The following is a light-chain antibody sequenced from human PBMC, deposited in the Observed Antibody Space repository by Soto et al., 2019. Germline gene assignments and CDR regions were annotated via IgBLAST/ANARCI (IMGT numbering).Light chain of an antibody. CDR3: QAWDRITVV. Sequence: SYELTQPPSVSVSPGQTASITCSGDKLGDKYAYWYQQKPGQSPLLVIYQDNKRPSGIPERFSGSNSGNTATLTISGTQAMDEADYYCQAWDRITVVCGGGTKLTVL. CDR2: QDN. CDR1: KLGDKY. V-gene: IGLV3-1*01. J-gene: IGLJ2*01.